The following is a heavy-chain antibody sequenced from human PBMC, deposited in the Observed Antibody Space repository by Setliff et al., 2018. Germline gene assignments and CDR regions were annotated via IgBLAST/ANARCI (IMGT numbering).Heavy chain of an antibody. CDR3: AREQWLDPPGYYYMDV. V-gene: IGHV4-4*07. Sequence: SETLSLTCTVSGGSISSYYWSWIRQPAGKGLEWIGHIYIGGSANYNPSLKSRVTMSIETSKNQFSLKLNSVTAADMAVYYCAREQWLDPPGYYYMDVWAKGTTVTAP. CDR2: IYIGGSA. D-gene: IGHD6-19*01. CDR1: GGSISSYY. J-gene: IGHJ6*03.